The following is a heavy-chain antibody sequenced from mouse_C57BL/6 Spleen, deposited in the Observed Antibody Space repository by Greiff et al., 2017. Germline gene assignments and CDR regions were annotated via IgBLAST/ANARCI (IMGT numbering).Heavy chain of an antibody. CDR1: GYTFTSYW. CDR3: AERAPLHAMDY. V-gene: IGHV1-69*01. J-gene: IGHJ4*01. D-gene: IGHD3-3*01. Sequence: VQLQQSGAELVMPGASVKLSCKASGYTFTSYWMHWVKQRPGQGLEWIGEIDPSDSYTNYNQKFKGKSTLTVDKSSSTAYMQRSSLTSEDSAVYYCAERAPLHAMDYWGQGASVTVSS. CDR2: IDPSDSYT.